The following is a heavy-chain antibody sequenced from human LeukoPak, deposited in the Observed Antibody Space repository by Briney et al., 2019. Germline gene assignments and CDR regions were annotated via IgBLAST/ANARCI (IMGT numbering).Heavy chain of an antibody. Sequence: GRSLRLSCAASGFTFSSYSMNWVRQAPRKGLEWVSSISSSSSYIYYADSVKGRFTISRDNAKNSLYLQMNSLRAEDTAVYYCARDTHYYYYYYYMDVWGKGTTVTVSS. D-gene: IGHD1-26*01. J-gene: IGHJ6*03. CDR2: ISSSSSYI. CDR1: GFTFSSYS. V-gene: IGHV3-21*01. CDR3: ARDTHYYYYYYYMDV.